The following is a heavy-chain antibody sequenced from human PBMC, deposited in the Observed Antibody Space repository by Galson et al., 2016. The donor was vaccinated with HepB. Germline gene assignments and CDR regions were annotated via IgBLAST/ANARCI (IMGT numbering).Heavy chain of an antibody. Sequence: SLRLSYAASGFTFSSYGIHWVRQAPGRGLECVSLLYRDGFTYYADSVKGRFTISRDNSKNTFYLQMNSLRADDTAVYYCARDGRQDRGSIFDYWGQGTLVTVSS. J-gene: IGHJ4*02. CDR1: GFTFSSYG. D-gene: IGHD6-6*01. CDR2: LYRDGFT. V-gene: IGHV3-66*01. CDR3: ARDGRQDRGSIFDY.